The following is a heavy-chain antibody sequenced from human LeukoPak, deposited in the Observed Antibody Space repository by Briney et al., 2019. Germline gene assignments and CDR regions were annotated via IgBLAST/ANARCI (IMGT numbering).Heavy chain of an antibody. D-gene: IGHD6-6*01. Sequence: SGPTLIHPTRPLTLTYTFSGFSLHTSGMCVVWIRQPPVKALEWLARIDWDDAKYYSTSLKTRLTISKDTSKNQVVLTMTNMDPVDTATYYCARLYSSSSGLFDSWGQGTLVTVSS. J-gene: IGHJ4*02. CDR3: ARLYSSSSGLFDS. CDR2: IDWDDAK. CDR1: GFSLHTSGMC. V-gene: IGHV2-70*11.